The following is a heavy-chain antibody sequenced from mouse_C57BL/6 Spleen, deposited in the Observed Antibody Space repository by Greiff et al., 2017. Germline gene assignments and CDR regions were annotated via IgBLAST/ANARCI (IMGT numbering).Heavy chain of an antibody. CDR3: AVTAQATGYFDY. Sequence: VQLVESGPELVKPGASVKISCKASGYAFSSSWMNWVKQRPGKGLEWIGRIYPGDGDTNYNGTFKGKATLTADKSSSTAYMQLSSLTSEDSAVYFCAVTAQATGYFDYWGQGTTLTVSS. CDR1: GYAFSSSW. D-gene: IGHD3-2*02. CDR2: IYPGDGDT. V-gene: IGHV1-82*01. J-gene: IGHJ2*01.